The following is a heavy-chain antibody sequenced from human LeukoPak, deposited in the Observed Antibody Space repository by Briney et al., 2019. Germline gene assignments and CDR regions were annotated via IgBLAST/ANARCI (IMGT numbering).Heavy chain of an antibody. CDR2: IQSSGST. D-gene: IGHD4-17*01. V-gene: IGHV4-4*07. J-gene: IGHJ1*01. CDR3: AQDSGDGYFQH. Sequence: SETLSLTCTDPGGSIRGYYWYCIRHTAGKGLEWIWRIQSSGSTNHNHSLKSRVTMSVDTSRNQFSLKLRSVTAADTAVYYCAQDSGDGYFQHWGQGTRVTVSS. CDR1: GGSIRGYY.